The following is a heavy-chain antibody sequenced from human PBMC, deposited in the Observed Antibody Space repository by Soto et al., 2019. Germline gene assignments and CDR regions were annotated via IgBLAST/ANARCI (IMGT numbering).Heavy chain of an antibody. CDR2: ISSSSYT. J-gene: IGHJ6*03. V-gene: IGHV3-21*04. D-gene: IGHD1-1*01. CDR3: AKGGTGSSVGRYMDV. CDR1: GFTFSSYS. Sequence: PGGSLRLSCAASGFTFSSYSMNWVRQAPGKGLEWVSSISSSSYTYHADSVKGRFTISRDNSKNTLYLLMNSLRAEDTAIYYCAKGGTGSSVGRYMDVWGNGTTVTVSS.